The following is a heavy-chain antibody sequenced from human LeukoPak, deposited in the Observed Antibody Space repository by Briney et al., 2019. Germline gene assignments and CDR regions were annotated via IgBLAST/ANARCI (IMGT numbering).Heavy chain of an antibody. Sequence: RSLRLSCAASGFPFNTFGMHWVRQAPGKGLEGVAVIWSDGSYKYYADSVKGRFTISRDDSKNTLYLEMNSLRAEDTAVYYCARSTTVTTNNWFDPWGQGTLVTVSS. V-gene: IGHV3-33*01. CDR2: IWSDGSYK. D-gene: IGHD4-17*01. CDR1: GFPFNTFG. J-gene: IGHJ5*02. CDR3: ARSTTVTTNNWFDP.